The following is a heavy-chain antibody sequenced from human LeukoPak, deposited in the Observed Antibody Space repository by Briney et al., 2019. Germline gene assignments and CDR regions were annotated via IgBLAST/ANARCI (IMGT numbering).Heavy chain of an antibody. J-gene: IGHJ4*02. V-gene: IGHV3-23*01. CDR2: ITGNGRTT. D-gene: IGHD4/OR15-4a*01. CDR1: GFTFTSYA. CDR3: ARRAGAYSHPYDY. Sequence: PGGSLRLSCAASGFTFTSYAMTWVRQAPGKGLEWVSTITGNGRTTYYADSVKGRFTISRDNSKNTLYLQMNSLRAEDTAVYYCARRAGAYSHPYDYWGQGTLVTVSS.